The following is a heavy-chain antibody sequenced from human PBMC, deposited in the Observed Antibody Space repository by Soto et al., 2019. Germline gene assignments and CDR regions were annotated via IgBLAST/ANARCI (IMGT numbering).Heavy chain of an antibody. CDR1: GFTFRSYP. CDR3: AKDPYASAGATGPYVMDV. D-gene: IGHD6-13*01. Sequence: PGGSLRLSCAASGFTFRSYPMSWVRQAPGKGLEWVSAISGTGDSTYYAESVKGRFIISRDNSKNTLFLQMNSLRVEDTAVYYCAKDPYASAGATGPYVMDVWGQGTTVTVSS. V-gene: IGHV3-23*01. J-gene: IGHJ6*02. CDR2: ISGTGDST.